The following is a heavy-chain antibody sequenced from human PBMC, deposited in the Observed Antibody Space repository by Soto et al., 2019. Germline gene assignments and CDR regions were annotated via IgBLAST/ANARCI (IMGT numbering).Heavy chain of an antibody. V-gene: IGHV1-69*12. CDR1: GGTFSSYA. Sequence: QVQLVQSGAEVKKPGSSVKVSCKASGGTFSSYAISWVRQAPGQGLEWMGGIIPIFGTADYAQKFQGRVTITADESTSTAHMELSSLRSEDTAVYYCASSRLGGTGYYYGMDVWGQGTTVTVSS. D-gene: IGHD3-16*01. CDR2: IIPIFGTA. J-gene: IGHJ6*02. CDR3: ASSRLGGTGYYYGMDV.